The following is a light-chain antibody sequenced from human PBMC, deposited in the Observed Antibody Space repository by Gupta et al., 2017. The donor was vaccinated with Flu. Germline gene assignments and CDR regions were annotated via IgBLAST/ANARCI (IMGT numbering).Light chain of an antibody. CDR2: KVS. V-gene: IGKV2-30*01. Sequence: DVVMTQSPLSLPVTLGQPASISCRSSQSLVYGDGNTYLNWYQQRPGQSPRRFIYKVSNRDSGVPERFSGSRSGTDFTLKISRVEAEDVGLYYCMQGTHWPYTFGQGTKLEIK. CDR1: QSLVYGDGNTY. J-gene: IGKJ2*01. CDR3: MQGTHWPYT.